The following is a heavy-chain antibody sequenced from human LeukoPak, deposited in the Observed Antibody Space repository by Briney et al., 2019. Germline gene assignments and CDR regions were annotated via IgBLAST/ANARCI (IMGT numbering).Heavy chain of an antibody. CDR1: GFTFSSYS. CDR2: ISSNSSYR. V-gene: IGHV3-21*01. CDR3: ARDGYADY. J-gene: IGHJ4*02. D-gene: IGHD2-2*01. Sequence: GGSLRLSCAASGFTFSSYSMNGVRQAPGKGREGVSPISSNSSYRYYADSVKGRFAISRDNAKNSLYLQMDSLRAEDTAVYYCARDGYADYWGQGTLVTVSS.